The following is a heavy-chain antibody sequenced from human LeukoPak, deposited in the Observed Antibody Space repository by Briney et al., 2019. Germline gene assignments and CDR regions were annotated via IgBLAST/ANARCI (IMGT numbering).Heavy chain of an antibody. CDR3: AKGYCSGGSCFPPGYYYYYGLDA. V-gene: IGHV3-9*01. J-gene: IGHJ6*02. Sequence: GGSLRLSCAASGFTFDDCAMHWVRQAPGKGLEWVSGITWNSGSIGYADSVKGRFTISRDNAKNSLYLQMNSLRAEDTALYYCAKGYCSGGSCFPPGYYYYYGLDAWGRGTTVTVSS. D-gene: IGHD2-15*01. CDR2: ITWNSGSI. CDR1: GFTFDDCA.